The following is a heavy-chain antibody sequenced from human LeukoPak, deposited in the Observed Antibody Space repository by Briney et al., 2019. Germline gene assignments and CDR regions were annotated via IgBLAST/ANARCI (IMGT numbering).Heavy chain of an antibody. Sequence: ASVTVSCKASGYTFTSYYMHWVRQAPGQGLEWMGIINPSGGSTSYAQKFQGRVTMTRDTSTSTVYMELSSLRSEDTAVYYCARAGVTHAIDYWGQGTLVTVSS. V-gene: IGHV1-46*01. CDR2: INPSGGST. CDR3: ARAGVTHAIDY. J-gene: IGHJ4*02. D-gene: IGHD2-21*02. CDR1: GYTFTSYY.